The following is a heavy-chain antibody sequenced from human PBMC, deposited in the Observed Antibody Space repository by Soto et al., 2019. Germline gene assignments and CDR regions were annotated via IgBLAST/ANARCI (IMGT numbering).Heavy chain of an antibody. CDR3: ARDVEMATITSRYFDY. J-gene: IGHJ4*02. V-gene: IGHV3-30-3*01. CDR2: ISYDGSNK. Sequence: GGSLRLSCAASGFTSSSYAMHWVRQAPGKGLERVAVISYDGSNKYYADSVKGRFTISRDNSKNTLYLQMNSLRAEDTAVYYCARDVEMATITSRYFDYWGQGTLVTVSS. CDR1: GFTSSSYA. D-gene: IGHD5-12*01.